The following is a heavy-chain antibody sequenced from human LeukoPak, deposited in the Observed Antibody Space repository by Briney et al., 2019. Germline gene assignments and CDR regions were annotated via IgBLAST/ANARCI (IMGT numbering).Heavy chain of an antibody. J-gene: IGHJ4*02. Sequence: SETLSLTCTVSGGSVSSSDYYWAWIRQPPGKGLEWIGSVYFSGSTYYNPSLKSRVTISVDTSKSEFSPRLSSVTAADTALYYCARHPMGSRSWQTFDSWGLGTLVTVSS. CDR1: GGSVSSSDYY. CDR3: ARHPMGSRSWQTFDS. D-gene: IGHD6-13*01. V-gene: IGHV4-39*01. CDR2: VYFSGST.